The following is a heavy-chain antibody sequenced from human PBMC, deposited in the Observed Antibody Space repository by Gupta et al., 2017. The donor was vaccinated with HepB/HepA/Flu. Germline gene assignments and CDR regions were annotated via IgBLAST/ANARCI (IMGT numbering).Heavy chain of an antibody. Sequence: QAQLQESGPGLVKPSETLSLTCTVSGGSISSYYWSWIRQPPGKGLEWIGYIYYSGSTNYKPSLKMRVTISVDTSKNQFSRKLSSVTAAETAVYYCARDRPDVDYGDTGGVFDLWGRGTLVAVYS. V-gene: IGHV4-59*01. D-gene: IGHD4-17*01. J-gene: IGHJ2*01. CDR3: ARDRPDVDYGDTGGVFDL. CDR1: GGSISSYY. CDR2: IYYSGST.